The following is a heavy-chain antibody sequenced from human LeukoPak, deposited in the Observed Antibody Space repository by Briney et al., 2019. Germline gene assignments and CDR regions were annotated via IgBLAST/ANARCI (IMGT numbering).Heavy chain of an antibody. D-gene: IGHD6-6*01. V-gene: IGHV3-74*01. CDR3: ARDGLPAARDL. J-gene: IGHJ3*01. Sequence: PGGSLRLSCAGSGFIFSQFWMQWVRQVPGKGLVWVSRINGDGSTTNYMDSVKGRFTISRDNAKNTLYLQMNSLRTEDTAVYYCARDGLPAARDLWGQGTMVTVSS. CDR1: GFIFSQFW. CDR2: INGDGSTT.